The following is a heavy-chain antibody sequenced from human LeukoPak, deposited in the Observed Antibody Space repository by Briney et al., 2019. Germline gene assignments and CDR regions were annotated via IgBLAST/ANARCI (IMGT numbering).Heavy chain of an antibody. CDR3: ARDEAVGTGAGKQWLIIDY. D-gene: IGHD6-19*01. Sequence: SVKVSCKASGGTFSSYAISWVRQAPGQGLEWMGRIIPIFGTANYAQKFQGRVTITTDESTSTAYMELSSLRSVDTAVYYCARDEAVGTGAGKQWLIIDYWGQGTLVTVSS. J-gene: IGHJ4*02. V-gene: IGHV1-69*05. CDR2: IIPIFGTA. CDR1: GGTFSSYA.